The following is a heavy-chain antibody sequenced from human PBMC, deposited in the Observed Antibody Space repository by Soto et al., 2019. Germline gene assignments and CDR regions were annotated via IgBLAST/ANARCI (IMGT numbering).Heavy chain of an antibody. Sequence: ASVKVSCKASGYTFTGYCTHWVRQAPGQGLEWMGWINPNSGGTNYAQKFQGWVTMTRDTSISTAYMELSRLRSDDTAVYYCARDIRSAGSNDAFDIWGQGTMVTVSS. CDR1: GYTFTGYC. CDR2: INPNSGGT. V-gene: IGHV1-2*04. J-gene: IGHJ3*02. D-gene: IGHD1-1*01. CDR3: ARDIRSAGSNDAFDI.